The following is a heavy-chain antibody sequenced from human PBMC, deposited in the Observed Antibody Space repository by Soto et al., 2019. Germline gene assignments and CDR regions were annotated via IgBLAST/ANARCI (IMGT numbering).Heavy chain of an antibody. J-gene: IGHJ4*02. CDR1: GFTFSSYA. Sequence: PGGSLRLSCAAAGFTFSSYAMSWVRQAPGKGLEWVSAISGGGGSTYYSDSVKGRFTISRDNSKNTLDLQMNSLRVEDTAVYYCAGRQSDDRCDCWGQGSRVTVSS. CDR3: AGRQSDDRCDC. CDR2: ISGGGGST. V-gene: IGHV3-23*01. D-gene: IGHD1-1*01.